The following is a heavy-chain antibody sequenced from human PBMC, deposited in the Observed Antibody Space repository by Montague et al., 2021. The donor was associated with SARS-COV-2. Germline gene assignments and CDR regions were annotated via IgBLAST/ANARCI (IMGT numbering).Heavy chain of an antibody. D-gene: IGHD1-26*01. V-gene: IGHV4-34*01. Sequence: SETLSLTCAVYGGSFSGYYWSWIRQPPGKGLEWIGEINHSGSTNYNPPLKSRVTISVDTSKNQFSLKLSSVTAADTAVYYCARGLGRIEDVWGQGTTITVSS. J-gene: IGHJ6*02. CDR2: INHSGST. CDR3: ARGLGRIEDV. CDR1: GGSFSGYY.